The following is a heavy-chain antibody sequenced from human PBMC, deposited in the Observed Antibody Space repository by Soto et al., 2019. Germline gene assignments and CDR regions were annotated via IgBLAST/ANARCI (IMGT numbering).Heavy chain of an antibody. Sequence: PGGSLRLSCAASGFTLSDHWVTWVRQAPGKGLEWVATIRHDGRGEYYVDSVKGRFTSSRDDAKNSLYLQMNSLRAEDTAVYYCARDPLDYWGQGTLVTVSS. J-gene: IGHJ4*02. CDR1: GFTLSDHW. CDR3: ARDPLDY. V-gene: IGHV3-7*01. CDR2: IRHDGRGE.